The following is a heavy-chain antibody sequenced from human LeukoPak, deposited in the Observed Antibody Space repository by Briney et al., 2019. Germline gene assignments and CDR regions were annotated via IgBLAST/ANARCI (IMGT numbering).Heavy chain of an antibody. J-gene: IGHJ4*02. CDR2: INAGNGNT. Sequence: RASVKVSCKASGFTFTTYAMHWVRQAPGQRFEWMGWINAGNGNTKYSQNFQGSVSITRDRSASTSYMELSSLRSEDTAVYYCARGCMSCDWGFDSWGLGTMVTVSS. CDR3: ARGCMSCDWGFDS. CDR1: GFTFTTYA. V-gene: IGHV1-3*01. D-gene: IGHD5-12*01.